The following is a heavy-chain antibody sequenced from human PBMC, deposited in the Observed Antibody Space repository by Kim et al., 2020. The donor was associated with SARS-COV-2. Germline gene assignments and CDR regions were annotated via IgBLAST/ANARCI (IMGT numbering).Heavy chain of an antibody. J-gene: IGHJ6*02. CDR3: ARWGPCGSGSYYPHPYYYYYGMDA. D-gene: IGHD3-10*01. Sequence: SETLSLTCAVYGVSFSGYYWSWIRQPPGKGLEWIGEINHSGSTNYNPSLKSRVTISVATSKNKFSLKLSSVTAADTAVYYCARWGPCGSGSYYPHPYYYYYGMDAWGQGTTVTVSS. CDR2: INHSGST. V-gene: IGHV4-34*01. CDR1: GVSFSGYY.